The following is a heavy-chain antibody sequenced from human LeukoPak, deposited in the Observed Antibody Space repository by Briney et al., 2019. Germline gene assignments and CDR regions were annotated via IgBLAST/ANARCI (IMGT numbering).Heavy chain of an antibody. J-gene: IGHJ4*02. Sequence: GGSLRLSCAASGFTFSSYAMSWVRQAPGKGLEWVSAISGSGGSTYYADSVKGRFTISRDNSKNTLYLQMNSLGAEDTAVYYCAKVGSSGYYHDYWGQGTLVTVSS. CDR3: AKVGSSGYYHDY. D-gene: IGHD3-22*01. CDR1: GFTFSSYA. V-gene: IGHV3-23*01. CDR2: ISGSGGST.